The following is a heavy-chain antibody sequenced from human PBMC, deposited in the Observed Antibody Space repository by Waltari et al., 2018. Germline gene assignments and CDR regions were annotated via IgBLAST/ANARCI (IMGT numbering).Heavy chain of an antibody. CDR1: GYTFTGYY. J-gene: IGHJ4*02. D-gene: IGHD3-22*01. CDR3: ARDRSMIVVVTGFDY. Sequence: QVQLVQSGAEVKKPGASVKVSCKASGYTFTGYYMHWVRQAPGQGLEWMGWSNPNSGGKNYAQKFQGRVTMTRETSISTAYMELSRLRSDDTAVYYCARDRSMIVVVTGFDYWGQGTLVTVSS. V-gene: IGHV1-2*02. CDR2: SNPNSGGK.